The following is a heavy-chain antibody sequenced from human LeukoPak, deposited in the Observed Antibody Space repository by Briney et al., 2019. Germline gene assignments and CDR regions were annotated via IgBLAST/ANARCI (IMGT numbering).Heavy chain of an antibody. V-gene: IGHV4-39*07. CDR1: GASITSSNYY. D-gene: IGHD1-26*01. Sequence: PSETLSLTCTVSGASITSSNYYWLWLRQPPGKGLEWIGSIYYTGITYYNLSLKSRVTISVDTSKYQCSLRLSSVTAADTAVYYCARQDSKVGAYTGPYYFDYWGQGTLVTVSS. J-gene: IGHJ4*02. CDR2: IYYTGIT. CDR3: ARQDSKVGAYTGPYYFDY.